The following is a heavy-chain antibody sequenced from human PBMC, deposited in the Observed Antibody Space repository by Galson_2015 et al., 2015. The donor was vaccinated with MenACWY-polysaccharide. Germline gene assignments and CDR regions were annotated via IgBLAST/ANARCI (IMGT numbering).Heavy chain of an antibody. V-gene: IGHV4-30-4*01. Sequence: TLSLTCTVSGGSISGGHYSWSWIRQPPGKGLEWIGYIFYIGSTYYNPSLKSRITMSVDTSKNQFSLKLRSVTAADTAVYYCARGKNYGGYAVTTWFDPWGQGT. CDR1: GGSISGGHYS. CDR2: IFYIGST. D-gene: IGHD4-17*01. CDR3: ARGKNYGGYAVTTWFDP. J-gene: IGHJ5*02.